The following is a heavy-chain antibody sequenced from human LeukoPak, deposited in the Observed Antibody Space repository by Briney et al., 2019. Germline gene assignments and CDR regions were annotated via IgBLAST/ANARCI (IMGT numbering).Heavy chain of an antibody. J-gene: IGHJ5*02. Sequence: SETLSLTFSVSGDSLSTYYWSWIRQSPGRGLEWIGYVYHNGQARYNPSLQSRATLSVDTSKNQFSLKLSSVTAADTAVYYCARDYYGSGKGWFDPWGQGTLVTVSS. CDR2: VYHNGQA. CDR3: ARDYYGSGKGWFDP. D-gene: IGHD3-10*01. V-gene: IGHV4-59*12. CDR1: GDSLSTYY.